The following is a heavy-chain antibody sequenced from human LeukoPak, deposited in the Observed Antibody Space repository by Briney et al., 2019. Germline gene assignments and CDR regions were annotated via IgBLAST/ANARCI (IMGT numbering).Heavy chain of an antibody. Sequence: GASVKVSCKASGGTFSNYAITWLRLAPGQELEWMGGFTPIFRSTDYAQKFQGRVSITTDESTNTAYMDLSSLRSEDTAVYYCARDSSSSRFDPWGQGTLVTVSS. V-gene: IGHV1-69*05. D-gene: IGHD6-6*01. J-gene: IGHJ5*02. CDR1: GGTFSNYA. CDR2: FTPIFRST. CDR3: ARDSSSSRFDP.